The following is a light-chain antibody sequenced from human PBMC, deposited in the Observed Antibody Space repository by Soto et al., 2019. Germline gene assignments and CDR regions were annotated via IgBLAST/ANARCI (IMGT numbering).Light chain of an antibody. CDR2: EVN. Sequence: QSALTQPPSASGSPGQSVTISCTGTSSDVGGYNSVSWYQQHPGKAPKLMIYEVNKRPSGVPDRFSGSKSGNTASLTVSGLQVEEEADYYCSSYGGSNNLVFGGGTKLTVL. CDR3: SSYGGSNNLV. V-gene: IGLV2-8*01. J-gene: IGLJ2*01. CDR1: SSDVGGYNS.